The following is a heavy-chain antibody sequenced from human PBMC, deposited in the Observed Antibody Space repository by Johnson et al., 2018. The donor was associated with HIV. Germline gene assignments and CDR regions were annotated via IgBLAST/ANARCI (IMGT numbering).Heavy chain of an antibody. CDR2: IYSGGST. Sequence: VQLVETGGGLIQPGGSLRLSCAASGFTVSSNYMSWVRQAPGKGLEWVSVIYSGGSTYYADSVKGRFTISRDNSKNTLSLQMNNLRVEDTGIYHCARVGDSFGFDVWGQGTMVTFSS. J-gene: IGHJ3*01. CDR3: ARVGDSFGFDV. D-gene: IGHD3-16*01. V-gene: IGHV3-53*02. CDR1: GFTVSSNY.